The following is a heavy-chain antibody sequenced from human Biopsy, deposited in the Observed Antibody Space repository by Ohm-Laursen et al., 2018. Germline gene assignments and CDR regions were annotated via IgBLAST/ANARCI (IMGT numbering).Heavy chain of an antibody. V-gene: IGHV4-59*01. Sequence: ETLSLTCTVSGGSISSYQWTWIRQPPGKGLEWIGYLYNTGGTNYNPSLKSRVTISVDTSKNQFSLKLRSVTAADTAVYYCAREAAIIDPRTRAFDYWGQGTLVTVSS. CDR3: AREAAIIDPRTRAFDY. CDR1: GGSISSYQ. D-gene: IGHD6-25*01. J-gene: IGHJ4*02. CDR2: LYNTGGT.